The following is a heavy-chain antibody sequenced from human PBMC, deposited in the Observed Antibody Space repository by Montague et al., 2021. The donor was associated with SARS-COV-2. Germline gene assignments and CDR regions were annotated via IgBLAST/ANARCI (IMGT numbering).Heavy chain of an antibody. D-gene: IGHD3-10*01. CDR2: IYARGTT. V-gene: IGHV4-4*07. J-gene: IGHJ4*02. CDR3: AREDWYQGSGSSYIVDY. Sequence: SETLSLTCTVSGGSINSYYWSWIRQFAGKGLEWIGRIYARGTTTYNTSLKSRVFMSVDTSNTQFSLKLSSVTAADTALYYCAREDWYQGSGSSYIVDYWGQGILVTVSS. CDR1: GGSINSYY.